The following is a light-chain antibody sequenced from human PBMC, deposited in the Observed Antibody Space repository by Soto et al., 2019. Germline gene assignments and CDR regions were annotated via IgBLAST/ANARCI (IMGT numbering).Light chain of an antibody. CDR1: QSISTW. J-gene: IGKJ1*01. CDR2: KTS. Sequence: DIQMTQSASTLSASFGDRVTITCRASQSISTWLAWYQQKPGKAPKLLIYKTSTLESGVPSRFSGSGYGTEFTLTISSLQTDDFATYYCQHYNTYSQTFGQGTKVDI. CDR3: QHYNTYSQT. V-gene: IGKV1-5*03.